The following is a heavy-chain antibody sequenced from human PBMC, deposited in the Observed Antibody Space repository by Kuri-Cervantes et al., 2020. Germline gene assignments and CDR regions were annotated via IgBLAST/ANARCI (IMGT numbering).Heavy chain of an antibody. D-gene: IGHD1-7*01. Sequence: ASVKVSCKASGYTFTSYDINWVRQATGQGLEWMGWMNPNSGGTNYAQKFQGRVTMTRDTSISTAYMELSRLRSDDTAVYYRGPGTTAMWVDYWGQGTLVTVSS. J-gene: IGHJ4*02. CDR2: MNPNSGGT. V-gene: IGHV1-2*02. CDR1: GYTFTSYD. CDR3: GPGTTAMWVDY.